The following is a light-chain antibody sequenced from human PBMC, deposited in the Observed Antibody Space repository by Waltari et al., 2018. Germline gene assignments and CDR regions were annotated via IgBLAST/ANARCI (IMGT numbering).Light chain of an antibody. CDR2: EVN. CDR3: SSYAGSSIPVV. CDR1: SSDVGGYNF. V-gene: IGLV2-23*02. J-gene: IGLJ2*01. Sequence: QSALIQPASVSGSPGQSITISCTGTSSDVGGYNFVSWYQHPPGRAPKLMIYEVNKRPSGVSHRFSGSKSGDTASLTISGLLTEDEADYYCSSYAGSSIPVVFGGGTKLTVL.